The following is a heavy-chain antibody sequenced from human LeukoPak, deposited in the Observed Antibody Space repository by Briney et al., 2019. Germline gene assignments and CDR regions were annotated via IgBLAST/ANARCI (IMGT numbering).Heavy chain of an antibody. CDR3: ARDSSGYGLDYYYGMDV. J-gene: IGHJ6*02. D-gene: IGHD5-12*01. V-gene: IGHV3-30*04. Sequence: GGSLRLSCAASGFTFSSYAMHWVRQAPGKGLEWVAVISYDGSNKYYADSVKGRFTISRDNSKNTLYLQMNSLRAEDTAVYYCARDSSGYGLDYYYGMDVWGQGTTVTVSS. CDR1: GFTFSSYA. CDR2: ISYDGSNK.